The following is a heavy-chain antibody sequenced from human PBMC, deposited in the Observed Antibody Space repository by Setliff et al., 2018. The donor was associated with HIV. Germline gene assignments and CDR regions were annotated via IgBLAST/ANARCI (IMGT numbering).Heavy chain of an antibody. D-gene: IGHD3-10*01. CDR2: INHSGST. J-gene: IGHJ5*02. V-gene: IGHV4-34*01. Sequence: SETLSLTCSVSGASVNYNTWSWIRQPPGKGLEWIGEINHSGSTNYNPSLNSRVTISIGTSKNQFSLNLRSVTAADTAVYYCVRANITMVRGVTSWFDPWGQGTLVTVSS. CDR3: VRANITMVRGVTSWFDP. CDR1: GASVNYNT.